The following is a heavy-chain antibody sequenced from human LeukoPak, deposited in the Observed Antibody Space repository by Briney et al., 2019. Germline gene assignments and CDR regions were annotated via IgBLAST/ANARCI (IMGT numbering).Heavy chain of an antibody. J-gene: IGHJ3*02. D-gene: IGHD3-16*02. V-gene: IGHV1-18*01. CDR3: AREGLYPHAFDI. Sequence: GASVKVSCKASGYTFNSYGISWVRQAPGQGLEWMGWISVYNGHTNYAQKLQGRVTMTTDTSTSTAYMELRSLRSDDTAVYYCAREGLYPHAFDIWGQGTMATVSS. CDR2: ISVYNGHT. CDR1: GYTFNSYG.